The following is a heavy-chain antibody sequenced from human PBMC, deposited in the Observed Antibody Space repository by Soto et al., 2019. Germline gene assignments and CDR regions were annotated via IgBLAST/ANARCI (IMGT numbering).Heavy chain of an antibody. CDR2: IIPIFGTA. J-gene: IGHJ6*02. Sequence: SVKVSCKASGGTFSSYAISWVRQAPGQGLEWMGGIIPIFGTANYAQKFQGRVTITADESTSTAYMELSSLRSEDTAVYYCARAVRIVDTIAYYYGMDVWGQGTTVTVYS. D-gene: IGHD6-13*01. V-gene: IGHV1-69*13. CDR1: GGTFSSYA. CDR3: ARAVRIVDTIAYYYGMDV.